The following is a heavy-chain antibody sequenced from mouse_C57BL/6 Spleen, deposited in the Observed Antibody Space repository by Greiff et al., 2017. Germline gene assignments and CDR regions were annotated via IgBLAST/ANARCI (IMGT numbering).Heavy chain of an antibody. V-gene: IGHV1-80*01. J-gene: IGHJ1*03. CDR2: IYPGGGDT. D-gene: IGHD2-2*01. Sequence: VQLLQSGAELVKPGASVKISCKASGFAFSSYWMNWVKQRPGKGLEWIGQIYPGGGDTNYNGKFKGRVTLSADKSSSTAYMQLSSLTSEDSAVYFCARTSTMVATDWYFDVWGTGTTVTVSA. CDR1: GFAFSSYW. CDR3: ARTSTMVATDWYFDV.